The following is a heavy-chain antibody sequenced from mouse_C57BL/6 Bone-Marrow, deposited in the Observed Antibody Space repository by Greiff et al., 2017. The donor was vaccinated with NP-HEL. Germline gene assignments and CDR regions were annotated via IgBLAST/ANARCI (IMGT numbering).Heavy chain of an antibody. J-gene: IGHJ4*01. V-gene: IGHV1-69*01. CDR2: IDPSDSYT. D-gene: IGHD3-2*02. Sequence: QVQLQQPGAELVMPGASVKLSCKASGYTFTSYWMHWVKQRPGQGLEWIGEIDPSDSYTNYNQKFKGKSTLTVDKPSSTAYMQLSSLTSEDSAVYYCAREGDSSGPPYAMDYWGQGTSVTVSS. CDR3: AREGDSSGPPYAMDY. CDR1: GYTFTSYW.